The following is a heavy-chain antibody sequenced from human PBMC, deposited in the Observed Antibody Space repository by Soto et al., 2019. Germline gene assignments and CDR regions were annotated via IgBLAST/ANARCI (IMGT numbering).Heavy chain of an antibody. CDR2: ISYDGSNK. CDR1: GFPFSSYG. J-gene: IGHJ4*02. V-gene: IGHV3-30*18. CDR3: AKDGTGGNSGVGDY. Sequence: GGSLRLSCAASGFPFSSYGMHWVRQAPGKGLEWVAVISYDGSNKYYADSVKGRFTISRDNSKNTLYLQMNSLRAEDTAVYYCAKDGTGGNSGVGDYWGQGTLVTVSS. D-gene: IGHD2-21*02.